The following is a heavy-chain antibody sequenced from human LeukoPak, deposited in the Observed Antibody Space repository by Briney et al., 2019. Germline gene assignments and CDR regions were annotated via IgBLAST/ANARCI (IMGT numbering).Heavy chain of an antibody. CDR1: GSTLSTYE. Sequence: GGSLRLSCAASGSTLSTYEMNWVRRAPGKGLEWVSYTSTSGSIKDYADSVKGRFTISRDNAKNSLSLQMNSLRAEDTAIYYCARDRRVGATWSVGAFDIWGQGTTVTVSS. CDR2: TSTSGSIK. CDR3: ARDRRVGATWSVGAFDI. V-gene: IGHV3-48*03. J-gene: IGHJ3*02. D-gene: IGHD1-26*01.